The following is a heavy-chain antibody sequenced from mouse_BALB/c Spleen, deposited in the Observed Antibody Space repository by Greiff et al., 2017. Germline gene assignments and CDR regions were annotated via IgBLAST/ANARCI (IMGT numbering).Heavy chain of an antibody. CDR2: ISSGGST. V-gene: IGHV5-6-5*01. CDR1: GFTFSSYA. D-gene: IGHD2-14*01. J-gene: IGHJ4*01. Sequence: EVQLVESGGGLVKPGGSLKLSCAASGFTFSSYAMSWVRQTPEKRLEWVASISSGGSTYYPDSVKGRFTISRDNARNILYLQMSSLRSEDTAMCYCARANRYYAMDYWGQGTSVTVSS. CDR3: ARANRYYAMDY.